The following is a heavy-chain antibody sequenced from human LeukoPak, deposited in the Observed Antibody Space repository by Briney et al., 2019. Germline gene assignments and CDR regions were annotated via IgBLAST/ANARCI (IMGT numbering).Heavy chain of an antibody. J-gene: IGHJ4*02. CDR3: ARVWLAVAGYYFDY. Sequence: ASVKVSCKASGYSFTSYGISWVRQAPGQGLEWMGWISAYNGNTNYAQKLQGRVTMTTDTSTSAAYMEVRSLRSDDTAVYYCARVWLAVAGYYFDYWGQGTLVTVSS. D-gene: IGHD6-19*01. CDR2: ISAYNGNT. CDR1: GYSFTSYG. V-gene: IGHV1-18*01.